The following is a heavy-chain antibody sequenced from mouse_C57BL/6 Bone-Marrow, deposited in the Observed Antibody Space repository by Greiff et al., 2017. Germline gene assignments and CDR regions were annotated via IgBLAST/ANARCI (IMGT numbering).Heavy chain of an antibody. CDR2: IDPSDSNT. Sequence: VQLQQPGAELVMPGASVKLSCKASGYTFTSYWMHWVKQRPGQGLEWIGEIDPSDSNTNYNQKFKGKSTLTVDKSSSTAYMQLNSLTSDESAVCFCARGPWVADWGQGTLVMVSA. CDR1: GYTFTSYW. V-gene: IGHV1-69*01. CDR3: ARGPWVAD. J-gene: IGHJ3*01.